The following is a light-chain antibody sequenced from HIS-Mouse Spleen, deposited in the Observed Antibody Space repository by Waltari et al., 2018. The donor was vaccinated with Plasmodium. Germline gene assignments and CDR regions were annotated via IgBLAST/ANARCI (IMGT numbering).Light chain of an antibody. CDR1: RLDVGSYNL. CDR3: CSYAGSSAV. J-gene: IGLJ7*01. CDR2: EGS. Sequence: PGQSITISCTGTRLDVGSYNLVSWYQQHPGKAPKLMIYEGSKRPSGVSNRFSGSKSGNTASLTISGLQAEDEADYYCCSYAGSSAVFGGGTQLTVL. V-gene: IGLV2-23*01.